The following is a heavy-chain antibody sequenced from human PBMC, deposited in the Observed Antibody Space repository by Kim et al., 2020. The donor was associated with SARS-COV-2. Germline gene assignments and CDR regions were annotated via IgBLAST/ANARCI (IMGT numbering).Heavy chain of an antibody. V-gene: IGHV1-69*13. CDR1: GGTFSSYA. D-gene: IGHD1-26*01. Sequence: SVKVSCKASGGTFSSYAISWVRQAPGQGLEWMGGIIPIFGTANYAQKFQGRVTITADESTSTAYMELSSLRSEDTAVYYCARDSYAGEDYYYYYGMDVWGQGTTVTVSS. CDR2: IIPIFGTA. J-gene: IGHJ6*02. CDR3: ARDSYAGEDYYYYYGMDV.